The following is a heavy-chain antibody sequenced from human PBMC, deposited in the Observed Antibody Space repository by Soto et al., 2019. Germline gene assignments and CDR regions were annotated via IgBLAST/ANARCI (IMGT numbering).Heavy chain of an antibody. D-gene: IGHD5-12*01. CDR3: ARHGVSGGYALRGSAENAPDYYCYGMDV. CDR2: IYPGDSDT. Sequence: PGELQKISCKGSGYSFTSYWIGWVRQMPGKGLEWMGIIYPGDSDTRYSPSFQGQVTISADKSISTAYLQWSSLKASDTAMYYCARHGVSGGYALRGSAENAPDYYCYGMDVCGQGTTVTVSS. J-gene: IGHJ6*02. V-gene: IGHV5-51*01. CDR1: GYSFTSYW.